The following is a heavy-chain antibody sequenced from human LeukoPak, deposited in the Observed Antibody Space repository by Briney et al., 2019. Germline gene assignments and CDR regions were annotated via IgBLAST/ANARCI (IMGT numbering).Heavy chain of an antibody. CDR3: ARGSRGLRHRPPTQAPLDMGG. CDR2: INHSGST. Sequence: SETLSLTCAVYGGSFSGYYWSWIRQPPGKGLEWIGEINHSGSTNYNPSLKSRVTMSVDTSKNQVSLKLSSVTAADTAVYYCARGSRGLRHRPPTQAPLDMGGWGQGPTVTFS. V-gene: IGHV4-34*01. CDR1: GGSFSGYY. J-gene: IGHJ6*02. D-gene: IGHD5-12*01.